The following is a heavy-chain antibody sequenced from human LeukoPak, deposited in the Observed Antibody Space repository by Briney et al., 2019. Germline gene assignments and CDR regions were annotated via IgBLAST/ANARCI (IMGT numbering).Heavy chain of an antibody. CDR3: ARVFEGYFDY. CDR1: GGSFSGYY. CDR2: INHSGST. V-gene: IGHV4-34*01. J-gene: IGHJ4*02. Sequence: SETLSLTCAVYGGSFSGYYWSWIRQPPGKGLEWIGEINHSGSTNYNPSLKSRVTISVDTSKNQFSLKLSSVTAADTAVYYCARVFEGYFDYWGQGTLVTVSS.